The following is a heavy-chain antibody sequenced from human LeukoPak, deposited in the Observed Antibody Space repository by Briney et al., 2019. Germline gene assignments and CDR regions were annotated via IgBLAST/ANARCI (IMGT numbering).Heavy chain of an antibody. J-gene: IGHJ6*02. CDR3: ASGRGYSSSFSRFYYYYGMDV. Sequence: SQTLSLTCAISGDSVSSNSAAWNWIRQSPSRGLEWLGRTYYRSKWYNDYAVSVKSRITINPDTPKNQFSLQLNSVTPEDTAVYYCASGRGYSSSFSRFYYYYGMDVWGQGTTVTVSS. D-gene: IGHD6-6*01. V-gene: IGHV6-1*01. CDR1: GDSVSSNSAA. CDR2: TYYRSKWYN.